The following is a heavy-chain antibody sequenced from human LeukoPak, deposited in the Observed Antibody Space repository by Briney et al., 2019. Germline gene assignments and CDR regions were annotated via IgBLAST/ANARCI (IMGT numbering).Heavy chain of an antibody. CDR1: GFIFRTYW. D-gene: IGHD6-19*01. V-gene: IGHV3-7*03. J-gene: IGHJ3*02. CDR3: AKARKEDRLVSDAFDI. Sequence: PGGSLRLSCAASGFIFRTYWMTWVRQTPGEGLEWVANINRDGSVEHYADSVNGRFTVSRDNAKNSLYLQMNSLRAEDTALYYCAKARKEDRLVSDAFDIWGQGTMVTVSS. CDR2: INRDGSVE.